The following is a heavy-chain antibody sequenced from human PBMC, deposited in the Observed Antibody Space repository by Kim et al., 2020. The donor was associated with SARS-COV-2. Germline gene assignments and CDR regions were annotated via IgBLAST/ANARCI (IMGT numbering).Heavy chain of an antibody. CDR1: GGSISSGGYY. CDR2: IYYSGST. J-gene: IGHJ6*02. Sequence: SETLSLTCTVSGGSISSGGYYWSWIRQHPGKGLEWIGYIYYSGSTYYNPSLKSRVTISVDTSKNQFSLKLSSVTAADTAVYYCASTRLGCSSTSCYGYYYYYGMDVWGQGTTVTVSS. CDR3: ASTRLGCSSTSCYGYYYYYGMDV. V-gene: IGHV4-31*03. D-gene: IGHD2-2*01.